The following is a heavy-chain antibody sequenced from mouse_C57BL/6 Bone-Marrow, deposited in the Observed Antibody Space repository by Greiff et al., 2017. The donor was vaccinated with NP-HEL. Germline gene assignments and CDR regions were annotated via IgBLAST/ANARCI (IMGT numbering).Heavy chain of an antibody. CDR2: IRPGVVRT. CDR1: DSEVFPIAY. Sequence: QVQLKESGSELRSPGSSVKLSCKDFDSEVFPIAYMSWVRQKTGKGGEGKGMIRPGVVRTVVGGKFDDSATLDADTLSNTAYLALNSLTSEDSAIYYCARSLYYYGSSYWYFDVWGTGTTVTVSS. V-gene: IGHV15-2*01. J-gene: IGHJ1*03. CDR3: ARSLYYYGSSYWYFDV. D-gene: IGHD1-1*01.